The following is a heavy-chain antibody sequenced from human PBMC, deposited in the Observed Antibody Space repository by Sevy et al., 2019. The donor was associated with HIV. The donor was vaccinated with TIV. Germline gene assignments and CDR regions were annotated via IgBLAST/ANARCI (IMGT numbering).Heavy chain of an antibody. V-gene: IGHV4-39*01. D-gene: IGHD4-17*01. J-gene: IGHJ4*02. CDR2: IYYSGNT. CDR1: GGSISSSNYY. Sequence: SETLSLTCRVSGGSISSSNYYWGWIRQPPGKGLEWIGSIYYSGNTYYNLSLKSRVTISVDTSKNQFSLKLTSVTAADTAVYYCARPNYGDYYYFDYWGRGTLVTVSS. CDR3: ARPNYGDYYYFDY.